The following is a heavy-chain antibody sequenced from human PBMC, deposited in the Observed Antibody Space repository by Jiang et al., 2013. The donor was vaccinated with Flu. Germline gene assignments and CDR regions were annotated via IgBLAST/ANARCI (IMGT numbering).Heavy chain of an antibody. CDR3: AGSGSYFRD. V-gene: IGHV6-1*01. CDR1: GDSVSSNSAG. Sequence: TLSLTCAISGDSVSSNSAGWNWIRQSPSRGLEWLGRTYYRSKWYYDYAVSVKSRITINPDTSKNHVTLQLDSVTPEDTAVYYCAGSGSYFRDWGQGALVTVSS. J-gene: IGHJ4*02. CDR2: TYYRSKWYY. D-gene: IGHD3-10*01.